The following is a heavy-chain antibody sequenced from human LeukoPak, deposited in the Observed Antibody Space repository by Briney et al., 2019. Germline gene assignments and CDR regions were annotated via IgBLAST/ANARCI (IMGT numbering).Heavy chain of an antibody. CDR1: GFTFSSYS. CDR3: ARDGSTSSIAIVRYHYYYYGMDV. Sequence: PGGSLRLSCAASGFTFSSYSMNWVRQAPGKGLEWVSSISSSSSYIYYADSVKGRFIISRDNAKNSLYLQMNSLRAEDTAVYYCARDGSTSSIAIVRYHYYYYGMDVWGQGTTVTVSS. D-gene: IGHD2-2*01. CDR2: ISSSSSYI. V-gene: IGHV3-21*01. J-gene: IGHJ6*02.